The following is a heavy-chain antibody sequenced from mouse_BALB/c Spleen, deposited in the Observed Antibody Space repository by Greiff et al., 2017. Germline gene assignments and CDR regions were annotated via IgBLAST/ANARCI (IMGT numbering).Heavy chain of an antibody. Sequence: EVKVVESGGGLVKPGGSLKLSCAASGFTFSSYAMSWVRQTPEKRLEWVASISSGGSTYYPDSVKGRFTISRDNARNILYLQMSSLRSEDTAMYYCARGPDYYGTSYAMDYWGQGTSVTVSS. CDR1: GFTFSSYA. CDR3: ARGPDYYGTSYAMDY. J-gene: IGHJ4*01. CDR2: ISSGGST. V-gene: IGHV5-6-5*01. D-gene: IGHD1-1*01.